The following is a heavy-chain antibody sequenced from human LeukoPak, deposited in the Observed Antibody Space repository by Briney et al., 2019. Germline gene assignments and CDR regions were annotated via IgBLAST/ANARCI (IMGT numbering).Heavy chain of an antibody. CDR3: ARNPRRLMVYARNAFDI. D-gene: IGHD2-8*01. J-gene: IGHJ3*02. CDR1: GGSFSGYY. V-gene: IGHV4-34*01. Sequence: SETLSLTCAVYGGSFSGYYWSWIRQPPGKGLEWIGEINHSGSTNYNPSLKGRVTISVDTSKNQFSLKLSSVTAADTAVYYCARNPRRLMVYARNAFDIWGQGTMVTVSS. CDR2: INHSGST.